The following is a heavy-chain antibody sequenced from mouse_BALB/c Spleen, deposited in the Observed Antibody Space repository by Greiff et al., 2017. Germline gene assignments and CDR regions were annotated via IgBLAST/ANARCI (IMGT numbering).Heavy chain of an antibody. D-gene: IGHD1-1*01. CDR1: GYSFTGYT. CDR2: INPYNGGT. Sequence: EVKLQESGPELVKPGASMKISCKASGYSFTGYTMNWVKQSHGKNLEWIGLINPYNGGTSYNQKFKGKATLTVDKSSSTAYMELLSLTSEDSAVYYCARDYYGSSYYFDYWGQGTTLTVSS. CDR3: ARDYYGSSYYFDY. V-gene: IGHV1-18*01. J-gene: IGHJ2*01.